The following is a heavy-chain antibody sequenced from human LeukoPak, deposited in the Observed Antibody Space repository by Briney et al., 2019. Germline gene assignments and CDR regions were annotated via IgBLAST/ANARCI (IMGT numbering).Heavy chain of an antibody. CDR1: GYTFTGHY. Sequence: ASVKVSCKASGYTFTGHYMHWVRQAPGQRLEWMGWINPNSGGTNYAQKFQGGVTMTRDTSISTAYLELSRLRSDDTAVYYCARVGYSSSWYVAYWGQGTLVTVSS. CDR2: INPNSGGT. CDR3: ARVGYSSSWYVAY. V-gene: IGHV1-2*02. D-gene: IGHD6-13*01. J-gene: IGHJ4*02.